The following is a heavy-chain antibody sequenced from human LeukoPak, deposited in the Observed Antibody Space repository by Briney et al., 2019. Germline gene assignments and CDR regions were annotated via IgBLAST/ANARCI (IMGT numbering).Heavy chain of an antibody. CDR1: GASISSYY. CDR2: IYYSGYT. Sequence: SETLSLTCTVSGASISSYYWSWIRQPPGKGLEWIGCIYYSGYTNYNPSLKSRVTISVDTSKNQFSLKVRSVTVADTAVYYCARDPGPYCTTTSCYVDYWGQGTLVTVSS. D-gene: IGHD2-2*01. V-gene: IGHV4-59*01. J-gene: IGHJ4*02. CDR3: ARDPGPYCTTTSCYVDY.